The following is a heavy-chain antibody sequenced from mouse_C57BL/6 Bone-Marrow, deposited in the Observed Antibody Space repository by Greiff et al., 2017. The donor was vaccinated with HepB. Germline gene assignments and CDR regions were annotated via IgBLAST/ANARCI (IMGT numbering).Heavy chain of an antibody. D-gene: IGHD1-1*01. J-gene: IGHJ4*01. CDR2: IWTGGGT. CDR3: ARNQKWKFITDAMDY. CDR1: GFSLTSYA. Sequence: VKLMESGPGLVAPSQSLSITCTVSGFSLTSYAISWVRQPPGKGLEWLGVIWTGGGTNYNSALKSRLSISKDNSKSQVFLKMNSLQTDDTARYYCARNQKWKFITDAMDYWGQGTSVTVSS. V-gene: IGHV2-9-1*01.